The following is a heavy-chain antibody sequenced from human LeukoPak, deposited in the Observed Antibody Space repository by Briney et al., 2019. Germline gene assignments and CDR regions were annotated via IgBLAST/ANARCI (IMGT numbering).Heavy chain of an antibody. CDR3: ASSGLSSPPGY. CDR1: GGSISTYY. Sequence: SETLSLTCTVSGGSISTYYWNWIRQPPGKGLEWIGYIYYSGSTNYNPSLKSRVTISVDTSKNQFSLKLSSVTAADTAVYYCASSGLSSPPGYWGQGTLVTVSS. V-gene: IGHV4-59*01. D-gene: IGHD6-13*01. J-gene: IGHJ4*02. CDR2: IYYSGST.